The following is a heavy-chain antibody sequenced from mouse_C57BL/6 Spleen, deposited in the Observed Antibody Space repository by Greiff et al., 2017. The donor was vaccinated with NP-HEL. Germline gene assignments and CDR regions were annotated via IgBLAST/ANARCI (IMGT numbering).Heavy chain of an antibody. V-gene: IGHV5-9-1*02. CDR3: TRLGAWFSY. J-gene: IGHJ3*01. CDR1: GFTFSSYA. Sequence: EVQVVESGEGLVKPGGSLKLSCAASGFTFSSYAMSWVRQPPEKRLEWVAYISSGGDYIYYADTVKGRFTISRDNDRNTLYLQMSSLKSEDTAMYYCTRLGAWFSYWGQGALVTVAA. CDR2: ISSGGDYI.